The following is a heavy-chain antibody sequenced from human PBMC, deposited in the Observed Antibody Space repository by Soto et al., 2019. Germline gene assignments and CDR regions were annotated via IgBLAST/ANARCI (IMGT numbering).Heavy chain of an antibody. CDR1: GGSIISGVYY. CDR2: IYYSGST. J-gene: IGHJ6*02. V-gene: IGHV4-31*03. D-gene: IGHD3-22*01. CDR3: ARERGYYDSSGYYYYYGMDV. Sequence: PSETLSLTCTVSGGSIISGVYYWSWIRQHPGKGLEWIGYIYYSGSTYYNQSLKSRVTISVDTSKNQFSLKLSSVTAADTAVYYCARERGYYDSSGYYYYYGMDVWGQGTTVTVSS.